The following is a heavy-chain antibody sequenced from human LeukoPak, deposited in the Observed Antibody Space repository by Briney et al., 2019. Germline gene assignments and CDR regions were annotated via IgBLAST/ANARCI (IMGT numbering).Heavy chain of an antibody. J-gene: IGHJ3*02. CDR3: ARDSLYDSSGYDAFDI. V-gene: IGHV3-21*01. Sequence: GGSLRLSCAASGFTFSSYTMNWVRQAPGKGLEWVSSFSGSTGYTYYADLVKGRFTISRDNAKNSLYLQMNSLRAEDTAVYYCARDSLYDSSGYDAFDIWGQGTMVTVSS. D-gene: IGHD3-22*01. CDR1: GFTFSSYT. CDR2: FSGSTGYT.